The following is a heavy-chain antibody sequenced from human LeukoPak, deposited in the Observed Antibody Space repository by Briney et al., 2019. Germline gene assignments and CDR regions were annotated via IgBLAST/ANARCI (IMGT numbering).Heavy chain of an antibody. Sequence: PGGSLRLSCAASGFTFSSYSMNWVRQAPGKGLEWVSSISSSSSYIYYADSVKGRFTISRDNAKNSLYLQMNSLRAEDTAVYYCARQKRITMIVGSDYWGQGTPVTVSS. CDR2: ISSSSSYI. V-gene: IGHV3-21*01. J-gene: IGHJ4*02. CDR1: GFTFSSYS. D-gene: IGHD3-22*01. CDR3: ARQKRITMIVGSDY.